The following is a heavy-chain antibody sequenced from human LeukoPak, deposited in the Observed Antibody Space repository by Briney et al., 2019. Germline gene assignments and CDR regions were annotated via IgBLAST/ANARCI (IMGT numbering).Heavy chain of an antibody. CDR2: IYTSGST. D-gene: IGHD5-18*01. CDR1: GGSISSYY. V-gene: IGHV4-4*07. CDR3: ARERERGYSYGRLLDY. Sequence: PSETLSLTCTVSGGSISSYYWSWIRQPAGKGLEWIGRIYTSGSTNYNPSLKSRVTMSVDTSKNQFSLKLSSVTAADTAVYYCARERERGYSYGRLLDYWGQGTLVTVSS. J-gene: IGHJ4*02.